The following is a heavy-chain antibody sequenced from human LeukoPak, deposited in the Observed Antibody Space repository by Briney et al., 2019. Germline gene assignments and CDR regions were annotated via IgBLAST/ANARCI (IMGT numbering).Heavy chain of an antibody. D-gene: IGHD3-22*01. CDR1: GGTFSSYA. J-gene: IGHJ4*02. Sequence: GASVKVSCKASGGTFSSYAISWVRQAPGQGLEWMGRIIPIFGTANYAQKFQGRVTITTDESTSTAYMELSSLRSEDTAVYYCVRAFHQLSEQFSGYYYQDDYWGQGTLVTVSS. CDR2: IIPIFGTA. CDR3: VRAFHQLSEQFSGYYYQDDY. V-gene: IGHV1-69*05.